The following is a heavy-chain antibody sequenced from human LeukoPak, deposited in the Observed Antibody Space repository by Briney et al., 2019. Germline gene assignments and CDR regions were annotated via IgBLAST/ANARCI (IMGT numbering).Heavy chain of an antibody. J-gene: IGHJ2*01. Sequence: PGGSLTLSCEGSGFSVSTKYMNWVRQAPGKGLERVSILYSGSTTYYTDSVKGRFTVSRDDSKNTLYLHMNSLGVEDTAVYYCARVGDHYHWYLDVWGRGTLVTVSS. CDR3: ARVGDHYHWYLDV. V-gene: IGHV3-53*01. CDR1: GFSVSTKY. D-gene: IGHD3-10*01. CDR2: LYSGSTT.